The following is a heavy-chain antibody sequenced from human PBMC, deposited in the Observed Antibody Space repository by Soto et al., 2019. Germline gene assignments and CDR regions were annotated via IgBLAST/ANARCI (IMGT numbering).Heavy chain of an antibody. CDR2: IYATGTT. V-gene: IGHV4-4*07. Sequence: SETLSLTCTVSGSSISAFYWSWVRKSAGKGLEWIGRIYATGTTDYNPSLKSRVMMSVDTSKKQFSLKLRSVTAADTAVYYCVRDGTKTLRDWFDPWGQGISVTVSS. CDR1: GSSISAFY. CDR3: VRDGTKTLRDWFDP. J-gene: IGHJ5*02. D-gene: IGHD1-1*01.